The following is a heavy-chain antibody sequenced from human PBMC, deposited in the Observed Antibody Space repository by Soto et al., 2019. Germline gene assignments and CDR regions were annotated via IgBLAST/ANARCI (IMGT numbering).Heavy chain of an antibody. V-gene: IGHV2-5*02. CDR1: EFSLSTSGVG. J-gene: IGHJ4*02. CDR2: IYWDDDK. CDR3: SRGYSNSWYYY. Sequence: QITLKESGPTLVKPTQTLTLTCSFSEFSLSTSGVGVGWIRQPPGKALEWLALIYWDDDKRYSPSLKSRLTNTKDNPNNRVVLIMTNMDPVDTATYYCSRGYSNSWYYYLGRGTLVSASS. D-gene: IGHD6-13*01.